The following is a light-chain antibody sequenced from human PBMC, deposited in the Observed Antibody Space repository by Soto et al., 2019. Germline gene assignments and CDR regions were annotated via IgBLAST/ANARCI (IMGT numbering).Light chain of an antibody. V-gene: IGLV1-40*01. CDR1: SSNIGPDYD. CDR2: GNN. J-gene: IGLJ1*01. Sequence: QSVLTQAPSVSGAPGQTVTISGTGISSNIGPDYDVHWYQQFPGTAPRLLIFGNNIRPSGVPGRFSGSKSGSSASLAITGLQADDEADYYCQSYDSNLSRGFGTGTRSPS. CDR3: QSYDSNLSRG.